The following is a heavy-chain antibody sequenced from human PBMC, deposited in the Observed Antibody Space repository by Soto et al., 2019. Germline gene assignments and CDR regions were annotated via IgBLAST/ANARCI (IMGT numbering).Heavy chain of an antibody. CDR3: ARALSGSYSE. CDR2: MNPNSGNT. D-gene: IGHD1-26*01. Sequence: QVQLVQSGAEVKKPGASVKVSCKASGYTFTSYDINWVLQATGQGLEWMGWMNPNSGNTGYAQKFQGRVTRTSDTSISTAYMELSSLRSEDTAIYYCARALSGSYSEWGQGTMVTVSS. CDR1: GYTFTSYD. V-gene: IGHV1-8*01. J-gene: IGHJ3*01.